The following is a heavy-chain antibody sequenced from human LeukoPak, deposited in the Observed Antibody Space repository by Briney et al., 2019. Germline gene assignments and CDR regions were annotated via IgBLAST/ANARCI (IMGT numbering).Heavy chain of an antibody. J-gene: IGHJ4*02. V-gene: IGHV6-1*01. D-gene: IGHD6-19*01. CDR1: GDSVSRKSAG. Sequence: SQTLSLTCAISGDSVSRKSAGWNWIRQSPSRGLEWLGRTYYMSRWYDDYADSVRSRITINPDTSKNEFSLHLTSVTPDDTAMYYCAGTSGYSSLAFWGQGTPVTVSS. CDR2: TYYMSRWYD. CDR3: AGTSGYSSLAF.